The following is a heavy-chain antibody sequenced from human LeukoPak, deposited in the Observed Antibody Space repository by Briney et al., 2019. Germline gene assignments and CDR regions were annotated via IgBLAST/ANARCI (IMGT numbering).Heavy chain of an antibody. Sequence: PGGSLRLSCAASGFTFSSYGMQWVRQAPGKGLEWVAVISYDGSNKYCADSVKGRFTISRDNSKNTLYLQMNSLRAEDTAVYYCAKIHSSGYSGDWYSDYWGQGTLVTVSS. D-gene: IGHD3-22*01. CDR1: GFTFSSYG. J-gene: IGHJ4*02. CDR3: AKIHSSGYSGDWYSDY. CDR2: ISYDGSNK. V-gene: IGHV3-30*18.